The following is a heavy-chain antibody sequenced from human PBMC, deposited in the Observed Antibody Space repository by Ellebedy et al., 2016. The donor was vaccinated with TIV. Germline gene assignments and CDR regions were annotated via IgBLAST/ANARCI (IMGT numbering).Heavy chain of an antibody. CDR1: GGSISSYY. V-gene: IGHV4-59*08. J-gene: IGHJ6*02. Sequence: MPSETLSLTCTVSGGSISSYYWSWIRQPPGKGLEWIGYIYYSGSTNYNPSLKSRVTISVDTSKNRFSLKLSSVTAADTAVYYCARASSEVVPAAIPYYGMDVWGQGTTVTVSS. CDR3: ARASSEVVPAAIPYYGMDV. CDR2: IYYSGST. D-gene: IGHD2-2*01.